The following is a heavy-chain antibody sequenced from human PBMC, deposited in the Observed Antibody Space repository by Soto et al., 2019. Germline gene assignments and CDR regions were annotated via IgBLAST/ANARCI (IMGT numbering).Heavy chain of an antibody. CDR3: AREIAVAPYYYYGMDV. V-gene: IGHV4-34*01. D-gene: IGHD6-19*01. CDR1: GGSFSGYY. CDR2: INHSGST. J-gene: IGHJ6*02. Sequence: PXATLSLTCAVYGGSFSGYYWSWIRQPPGKGLEWIGEINHSGSTNYNPSLKSRVTISVDTSKNQFSLKLSSVTAADTAVYYCAREIAVAPYYYYGMDVWGQGTTVTVSS.